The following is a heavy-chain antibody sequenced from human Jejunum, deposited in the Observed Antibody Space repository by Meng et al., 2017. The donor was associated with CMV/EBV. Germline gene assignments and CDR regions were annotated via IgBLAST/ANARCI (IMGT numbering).Heavy chain of an antibody. CDR3: AKYAKGVRSGNIYAMDV. CDR1: TFSAYP. J-gene: IGHJ6*01. Sequence: TFSAYPMSWVRQAPGKGLEWVSMIYSNGIDTYYADSVKGRFITSRDNSKNMLYLQINSLRAEDTAVYYCAKYAKGVRSGNIYAMDVWGQGTTVTVSS. V-gene: IGHV3-23*03. D-gene: IGHD2-8*01. CDR2: IYSNGIDT.